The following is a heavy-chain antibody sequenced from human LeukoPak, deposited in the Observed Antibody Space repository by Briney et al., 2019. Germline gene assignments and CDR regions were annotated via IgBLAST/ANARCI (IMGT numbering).Heavy chain of an antibody. CDR1: GFTFNIYG. CDR2: IGGSGSHT. V-gene: IGHV3-21*01. D-gene: IGHD1-26*01. CDR3: ARAADIVGAADFDY. J-gene: IGHJ4*02. Sequence: PGGSLRLSCAASGFTFNIYGMNWVRQAPGKGLEWVSGIGGSGSHTYYADSVKGRFTISRDNAKNSLYLQMNSLRAEDTAVYYCARAADIVGAADFDYWGQGTLVTVSS.